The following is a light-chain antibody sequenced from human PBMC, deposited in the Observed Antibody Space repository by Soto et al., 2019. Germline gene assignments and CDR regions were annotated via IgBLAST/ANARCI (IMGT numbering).Light chain of an antibody. CDR3: QQYESTPPT. J-gene: IGKJ2*01. CDR2: EAS. CDR1: QTISSW. Sequence: GDRVAITCRASQTISSWLAWYQQKPGKAPKLLIYEASTLESGVPSRFSGSGSGTDFTLTITSLQAEDVAVYYCQQYESTPPTFGQGTKLEIK. V-gene: IGKV1-5*03.